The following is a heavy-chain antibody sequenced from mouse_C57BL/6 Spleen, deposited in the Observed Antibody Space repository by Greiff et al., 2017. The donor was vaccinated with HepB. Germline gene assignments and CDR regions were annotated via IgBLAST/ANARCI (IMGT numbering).Heavy chain of an antibody. CDR2: IRSKSSNYAT. CDR1: GFTFNTYA. D-gene: IGHD2-4*01. J-gene: IGHJ3*01. Sequence: EVQLQESGGGLVQPKGSLKLSCAASGFTFNTYAMHWVRQAPGKGLEWVARIRSKSSNYATYYADSVKDRVTISSDDSQSMLYLQMNNLKTEETARYYCVRDDYGVGCAYWGQGTLVTVSA. CDR3: VRDDYGVGCAY. V-gene: IGHV10-3*01.